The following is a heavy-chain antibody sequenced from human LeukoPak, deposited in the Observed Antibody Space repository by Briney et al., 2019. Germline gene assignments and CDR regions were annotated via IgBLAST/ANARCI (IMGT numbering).Heavy chain of an antibody. Sequence: GRSLRLSCAAPGFTFSSYAMHWVRQALGKGLEWVAVISYDGSNKYYADSVKGRFTISRDNSKNTLYLQMNSLRAEDTAVYYCARDQLYYYGSGSLDYWGQGTLVTVSP. D-gene: IGHD3-10*01. CDR3: ARDQLYYYGSGSLDY. V-gene: IGHV3-30*04. CDR1: GFTFSSYA. J-gene: IGHJ4*02. CDR2: ISYDGSNK.